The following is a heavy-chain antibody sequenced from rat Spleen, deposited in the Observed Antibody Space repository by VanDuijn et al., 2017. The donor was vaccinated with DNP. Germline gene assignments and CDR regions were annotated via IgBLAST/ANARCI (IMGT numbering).Heavy chain of an antibody. V-gene: IGHV2-63*01. CDR1: GFSLTGFI. J-gene: IGHJ2*01. D-gene: IGHD4-1*01. CDR3: TRDGSTGYAAY. CDR2: IWHDGDT. Sequence: QVQLKESGPGLVQPSQTLSLASTVSGFSLTGFIVTWIRHSSGKGPEWMGKIWHDGDTAYNSALRSRLTISRDTSRNQVFLKVNSLQTDDTGTYYCTRDGSTGYAAYWGQGVMVTVSS.